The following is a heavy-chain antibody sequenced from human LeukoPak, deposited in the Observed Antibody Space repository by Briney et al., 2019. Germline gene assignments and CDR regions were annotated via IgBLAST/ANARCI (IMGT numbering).Heavy chain of an antibody. V-gene: IGHV3-30*04. CDR2: ISYAGTSK. CDR1: GFTFSKYA. CDR3: ARDETAVAGPGWFDP. J-gene: IGHJ5*02. D-gene: IGHD6-19*01. Sequence: PGGSLRLSCAASGFTFSKYAMHWVRQAPGKGPEWVAVISYAGTSKYYADSVKGRFTISRDNSKNTLLFLQMNSLRAEDTAVYYCARDETAVAGPGWFDPWGQGTLVTVSS.